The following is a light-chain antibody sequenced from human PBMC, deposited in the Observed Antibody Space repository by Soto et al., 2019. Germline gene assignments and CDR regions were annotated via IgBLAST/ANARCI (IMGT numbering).Light chain of an antibody. J-gene: IGKJ1*01. Sequence: DIQMTQSPSSLSASVGDRVTITCQASQDVSNYLNWYQQKLGKAPKLLIYDASNLETGVPSRFSGSGSGTYFTLTISSLEPEDFAVYYCQQRGNWPWTLGQGTKVDIK. V-gene: IGKV1-33*01. CDR3: QQRGNWPWT. CDR2: DAS. CDR1: QDVSNY.